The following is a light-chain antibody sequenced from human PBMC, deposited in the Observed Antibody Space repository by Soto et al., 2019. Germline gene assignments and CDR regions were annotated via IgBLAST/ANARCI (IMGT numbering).Light chain of an antibody. CDR2: DVN. V-gene: IGLV2-14*01. CDR1: TSDVGSYNH. CDR3: SSYTNTNTLV. Sequence: QSVLIQPASVSGSPGQSITISCTGTTSDVGSYNHVSWFQQHPGKVPKLMIYDVNNRPSGVSNRFSGSKSGNTASLTISGLQAEDEADYYCSSYTNTNTLVFGGGTKLTVL. J-gene: IGLJ2*01.